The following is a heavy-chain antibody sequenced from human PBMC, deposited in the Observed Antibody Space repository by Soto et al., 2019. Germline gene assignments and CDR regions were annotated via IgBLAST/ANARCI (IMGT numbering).Heavy chain of an antibody. V-gene: IGHV1-18*01. Sequence: GASVKVSCKACGYTITSYGISMVRQAPGQGLEWMGWISAYNGNTNYAQKLQGRVTMTTDTSTSTAYMELRSLRSDDTAVYYCARDMWELLSDYYYGMDVWGQGTTVTVSS. CDR3: ARDMWELLSDYYYGMDV. J-gene: IGHJ6*02. CDR1: GYTITSYG. CDR2: ISAYNGNT. D-gene: IGHD1-26*01.